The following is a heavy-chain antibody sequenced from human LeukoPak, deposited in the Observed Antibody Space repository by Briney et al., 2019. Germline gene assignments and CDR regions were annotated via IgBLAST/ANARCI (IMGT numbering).Heavy chain of an antibody. CDR1: GFIFDDYG. J-gene: IGHJ5*02. CDR2: INWNGDST. V-gene: IGHV3-20*04. D-gene: IGHD3-10*01. Sequence: PGGFLRLSCAASGFIFDDYGMSWVRQAPGKGLEWVSGINWNGDSTHYADSVKGRFAISRDNAKNSLYLQMNSLRAEDTAFYYCARELNYYGSGSPPKTPWGQGTLVTVSS. CDR3: ARELNYYGSGSPPKTP.